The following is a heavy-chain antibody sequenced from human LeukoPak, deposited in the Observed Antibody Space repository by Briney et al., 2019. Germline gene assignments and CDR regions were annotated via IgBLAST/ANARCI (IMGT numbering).Heavy chain of an antibody. CDR2: INHSGST. V-gene: IGHV4-34*01. D-gene: IGHD3-3*01. CDR1: GGSFSGYY. Sequence: PSETLSLTCAVYGGSFSGYYWSWIRQPPGKGLEWIGEINHSGSTNYNPSLKSRVTISVDTSKNQFSLKLSSVTAADTVVYYCARRRFMECLWSSWGQGTLVTVSS. CDR3: ARRRFMECLWSS. J-gene: IGHJ5*02.